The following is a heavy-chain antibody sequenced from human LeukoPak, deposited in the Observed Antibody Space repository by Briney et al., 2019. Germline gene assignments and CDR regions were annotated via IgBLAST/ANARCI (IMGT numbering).Heavy chain of an antibody. Sequence: GGSLRLSCTVSGFTFSSYALACVRRAPGKGLEWVAAVTSRGVGTHYADSVKGRFTISRDNSKNTIYLQMNSLRAEDTAIYYCGSDPNGDYVGALGYWGRGTLVTVSS. CDR1: GFTFSSYA. V-gene: IGHV3-23*01. J-gene: IGHJ4*01. CDR3: GSDPNGDYVGALGY. D-gene: IGHD4-17*01. CDR2: VTSRGVGT.